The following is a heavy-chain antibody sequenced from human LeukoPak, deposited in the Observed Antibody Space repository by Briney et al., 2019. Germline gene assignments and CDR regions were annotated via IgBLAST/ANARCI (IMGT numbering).Heavy chain of an antibody. CDR2: INPNSGGT. Sequence: ASVKVSCKTSGYTFTGYYIHWVRQAPGQGLEWMGWINPNSGGTNYAQKFQGRVTMTRDTSISTAYMELSRLRSDDTAVYYCARDSGSWGGFDYWGQGTLVTVSS. D-gene: IGHD1-26*01. V-gene: IGHV1-2*02. J-gene: IGHJ4*02. CDR3: ARDSGSWGGFDY. CDR1: GYTFTGYY.